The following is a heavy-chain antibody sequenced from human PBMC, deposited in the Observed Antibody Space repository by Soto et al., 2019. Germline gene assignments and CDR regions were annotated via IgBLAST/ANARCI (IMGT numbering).Heavy chain of an antibody. CDR1: GYSFTSYW. Sequence: GESLKISCKGSGYSFTSYWIGWVRQMPGKGLEGMGIIYPGDSDTRYSPSFQGQVTISADESISTAYLQWSSLKASDTAMYYCARTAAAGKYYYGMDVWGQGTTVTVSS. J-gene: IGHJ6*02. CDR2: IYPGDSDT. V-gene: IGHV5-51*01. CDR3: ARTAAAGKYYYGMDV. D-gene: IGHD6-13*01.